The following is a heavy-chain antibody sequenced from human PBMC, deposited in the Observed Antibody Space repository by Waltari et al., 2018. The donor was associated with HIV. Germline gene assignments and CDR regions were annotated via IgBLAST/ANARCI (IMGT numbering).Heavy chain of an antibody. D-gene: IGHD4-17*01. Sequence: EVQLVQSRAEVKKPGESLKISCKASGYSFTNYWIGWVRQTPGKGLEWVGIIYPGESDTRYSPSFQGQVTISSDKSINPAFPQWSSLKASDTAMYYCARRKSGVMTTVSPVDYWGQGTLVTVSS. CDR1: GYSFTNYW. J-gene: IGHJ4*02. CDR3: ARRKSGVMTTVSPVDY. CDR2: IYPGESDT. V-gene: IGHV5-51*03.